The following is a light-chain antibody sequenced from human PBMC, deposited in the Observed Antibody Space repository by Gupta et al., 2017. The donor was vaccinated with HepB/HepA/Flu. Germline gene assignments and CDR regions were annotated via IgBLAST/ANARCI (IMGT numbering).Light chain of an antibody. J-gene: IGKJ1*01. CDR2: EAS. CDR1: QTVLYTYDRKNY. CDR3: QQYYSVPWT. V-gene: IGKV4-1*01. Sequence: DIVLTQSPESLAVSLGERATINCKSSQTVLYTYDRKNYLAWYQQKPGQPPKVLIYEASIRAAGVPDRFSGSGSGTDFTLTVSTLQAEDVAVYYCQQYYSVPWTFGQRTKIEI.